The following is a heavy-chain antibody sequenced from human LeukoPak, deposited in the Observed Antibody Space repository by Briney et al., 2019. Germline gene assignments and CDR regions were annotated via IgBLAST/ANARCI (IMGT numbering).Heavy chain of an antibody. J-gene: IGHJ4*02. CDR3: ARELFGSGSRPDF. CDR1: VFTFSSYA. CDR2: VLHDGSNR. V-gene: IGHV3-33*01. D-gene: IGHD3-10*01. Sequence: GSLRLSRTAPVFTFSSYAIHSIRQAPGKGLEWVALVLHDGSNRYYADSVKGRFTISRDNSKNTVYIQRNSLRAEDAAVYSCARELFGSGSRPDFWGQGTMVTVSS.